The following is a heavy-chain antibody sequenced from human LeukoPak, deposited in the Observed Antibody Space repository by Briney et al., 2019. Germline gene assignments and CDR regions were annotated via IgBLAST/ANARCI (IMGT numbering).Heavy chain of an antibody. J-gene: IGHJ4*02. D-gene: IGHD6-19*01. CDR1: GFMVSSYE. CDR3: ALLAVASDFDY. Sequence: PGGYLSRYGAASGFMVSSYEMYWVRQAQGQGLEWVSYINPGGTTMYYADSVSGRFTISRDNAKNSLFLQMNSLRADDTAVYFCALLAVASDFDYWGQGSLVTVSS. V-gene: IGHV3-48*03. CDR2: INPGGTTM.